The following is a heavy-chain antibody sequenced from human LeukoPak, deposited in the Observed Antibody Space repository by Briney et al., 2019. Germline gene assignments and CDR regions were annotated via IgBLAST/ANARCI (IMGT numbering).Heavy chain of an antibody. CDR1: GYSFTSYW. D-gene: IGHD5-24*01. V-gene: IGHV5-51*01. J-gene: IGHJ4*02. CDR3: ARLLGDGYNYDYFDY. CDR2: IYPGDSDT. Sequence: GESLKISCKGSGYSFTSYWIGWVRQMPGKGLEWMGIIYPGDSDTRYSPSFQGQVTISADKSISTAYLQWSSLKASDSAMYYCARLLGDGYNYDYFDYWGQGTLVTVSS.